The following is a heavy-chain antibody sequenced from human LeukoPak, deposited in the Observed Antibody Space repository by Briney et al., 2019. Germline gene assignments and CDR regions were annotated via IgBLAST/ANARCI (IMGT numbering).Heavy chain of an antibody. Sequence: SETLSPTCAVYGGSFSGYYWSWXXQPPXKGXEXXXXINHSGSTNYNASLKSRVTISVDTSKNQFSLRLSSVTAADTAVYYCAPRGDIEHSYGYGKWFDPWGQGTRVTVSS. CDR1: GGSFSGYY. D-gene: IGHD5-18*01. CDR3: APRGDIEHSYGYGKWFDP. CDR2: INHSGST. V-gene: IGHV4-34*01. J-gene: IGHJ5*02.